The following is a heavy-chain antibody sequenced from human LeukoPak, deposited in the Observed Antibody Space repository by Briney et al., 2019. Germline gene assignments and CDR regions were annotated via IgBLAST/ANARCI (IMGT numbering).Heavy chain of an antibody. CDR2: ILYSGGT. J-gene: IGHJ3*02. V-gene: IGHV4-59*12. CDR3: ARRRRSGAARNAFDI. D-gene: IGHD6-6*01. Sequence: PSETLSLTCTVSGGSIRSYYWSWIRQPPGKGLEWIGYILYSGGTNYNPSLKSRVTISVDTSKNQFSLKLSSVTAADTAAYYCARRRRSGAARNAFDIWGQGTMVTVSS. CDR1: GGSIRSYY.